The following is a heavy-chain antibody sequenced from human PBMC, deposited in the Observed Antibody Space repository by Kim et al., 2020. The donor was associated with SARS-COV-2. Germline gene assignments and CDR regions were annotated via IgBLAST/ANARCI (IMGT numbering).Heavy chain of an antibody. CDR1: GGSISSGSYY. J-gene: IGHJ4*02. CDR3: AREFGQWLVRGYFDY. D-gene: IGHD6-19*01. CDR2: IYTSGST. Sequence: SETLSLTCTVSGGSISSGSYYWSWIRQPAGKGLEWIGRIYTSGSTNYNPSLKSRVTISVDTSKNQFSLKLSSVTAADTAVYYCAREFGQWLVRGYFDYWGQGTLVTVSS. V-gene: IGHV4-61*02.